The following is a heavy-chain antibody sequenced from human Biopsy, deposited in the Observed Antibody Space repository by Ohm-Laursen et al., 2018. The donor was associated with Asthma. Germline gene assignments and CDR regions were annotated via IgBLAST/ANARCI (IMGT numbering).Heavy chain of an antibody. CDR3: VRGSSSWHHGPFHYYYGLDV. CDR1: SGSGGYMRSGNYY. V-gene: IGHV4-39*01. J-gene: IGHJ6*02. D-gene: IGHD6-13*01. CDR2: IYYSGTT. Sequence: SETLSLTCSLSSGSGGYMRSGNYYWGWIRQPPGKGLEWIGSIYYSGTTYYTLSLESRVTVSADTSKNQFSLKLASVTATDTAVYYCVRGSSSWHHGPFHYYYGLDVWGQGTTATVSS.